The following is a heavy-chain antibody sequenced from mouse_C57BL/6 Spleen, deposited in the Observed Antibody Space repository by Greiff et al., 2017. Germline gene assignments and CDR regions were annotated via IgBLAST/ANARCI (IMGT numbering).Heavy chain of an antibody. V-gene: IGHV1-15*01. CDR2: IDPETGGT. D-gene: IGHD1-1*01. CDR3: TRRDYGSSSLDY. J-gene: IGHJ2*01. Sequence: QVQLQQSGAELVRPGASVTLSCKASGYTFTDYEMHWVKQTPVHGLEWIGAIDPETGGTAYNQKFKGKAILTADKSSSTAYMELRSLTSEDSAVYYCTRRDYGSSSLDYWGQGTTLTVSS. CDR1: GYTFTDYE.